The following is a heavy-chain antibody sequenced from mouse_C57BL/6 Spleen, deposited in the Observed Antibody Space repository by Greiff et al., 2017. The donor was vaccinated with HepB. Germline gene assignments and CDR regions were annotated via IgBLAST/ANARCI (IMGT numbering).Heavy chain of an antibody. CDR1: GYTFTDYN. J-gene: IGHJ4*01. Sequence: EVQLQESGPELVKPGASVKMSCKASGYTFTDYNMHWVKQSHGKSLEWIGYINPNNGGTSYNQKFKGKATLTVNKSSSTAYMELRSLTSEDSAVYYCARYNYYGSSYKAMDYWGQGTSVTVSS. V-gene: IGHV1-22*01. D-gene: IGHD1-1*01. CDR2: INPNNGGT. CDR3: ARYNYYGSSYKAMDY.